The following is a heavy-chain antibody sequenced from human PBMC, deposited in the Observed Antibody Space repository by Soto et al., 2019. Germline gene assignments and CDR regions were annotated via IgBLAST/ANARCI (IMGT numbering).Heavy chain of an antibody. Sequence: GGYLRLSCADSGFTFTRYSMNWVRQAPGKGLEWVSSISSTTNYIYYADSMKGRFTVSRDSAKNSVYLEMNSLSAEDTAVYYCARESEDLTSNFDYWGQGTLVTVSS. CDR1: GFTFTRYS. CDR2: ISSTTNYI. V-gene: IGHV3-21*01. CDR3: ARESEDLTSNFDY. J-gene: IGHJ4*02.